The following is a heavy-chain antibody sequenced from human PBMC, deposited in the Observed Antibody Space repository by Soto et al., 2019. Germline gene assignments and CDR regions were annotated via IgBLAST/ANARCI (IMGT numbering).Heavy chain of an antibody. CDR2: ISNSGSTI. V-gene: IGHV3-11*01. Sequence: QVQLVEAGGGLVKPGGSLRLSCAASEFTFSDYYMTWIRQAPGKGREWVSYISNSGSTIYYADSVKGRFTISRDNAKNSLYLQMNSPRAEDTAVYYCARGLAYGDYGWLDPWGQGTLVTVSP. CDR1: EFTFSDYY. J-gene: IGHJ5*02. CDR3: ARGLAYGDYGWLDP. D-gene: IGHD4-17*01.